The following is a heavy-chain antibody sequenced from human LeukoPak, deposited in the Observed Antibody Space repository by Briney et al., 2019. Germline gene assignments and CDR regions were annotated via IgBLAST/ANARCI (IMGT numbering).Heavy chain of an antibody. J-gene: IGHJ6*04. V-gene: IGHV3-48*03. CDR1: GFTFSSYE. CDR3: AELGITMTGGV. CDR2: ISSSGSTI. D-gene: IGHD3-10*02. Sequence: GGSLRLSCAASGFTFSSYEMNWVRQAPGKGLEWVSYISSSGSTIYYADSVKGRFTISRDNAKNSLYLRMNSLRAGDTAVYYCAELGITMTGGVWGKGTTVTISS.